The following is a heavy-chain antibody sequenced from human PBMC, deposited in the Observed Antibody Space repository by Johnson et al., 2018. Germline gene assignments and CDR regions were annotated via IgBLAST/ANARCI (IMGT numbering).Heavy chain of an antibody. CDR1: GFTFDDYA. J-gene: IGHJ3*02. V-gene: IGHV3-9*01. CDR3: AKDKQVVVFTTAFDI. D-gene: IGHD3-22*01. Sequence: VQLVESGGGLVQPGRSLRLSCAASGFTFDDYAMHWVRQAPGKGLEWVAGISWNGGSIGYAASVNGRFTIPRDNAKNSLYLQMNSLRAEDTALYYCAKDKQVVVFTTAFDIWGKGTMVADSS. CDR2: ISWNGGSI.